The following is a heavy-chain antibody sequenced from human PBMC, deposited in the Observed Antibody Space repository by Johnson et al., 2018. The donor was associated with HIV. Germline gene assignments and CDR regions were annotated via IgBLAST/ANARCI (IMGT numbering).Heavy chain of an antibody. CDR3: AKDEAVVWPLRGDAFDI. CDR2: IYGDGSRL. D-gene: IGHD3-3*01. V-gene: IGHV3-74*01. Sequence: VQLVESGGGLVQPGGSLRLSCAASGFTVSSNYMSWVRQAPGKGLVWVARIYGDGSRLTYADSVKGRFTISRDHAKNTLYLQMNSLRAEDTAVYYCAKDEAVVWPLRGDAFDIWGQGTMVTVSS. CDR1: GFTVSSNY. J-gene: IGHJ3*02.